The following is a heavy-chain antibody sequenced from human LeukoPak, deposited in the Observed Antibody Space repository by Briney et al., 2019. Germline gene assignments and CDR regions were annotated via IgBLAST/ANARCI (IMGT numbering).Heavy chain of an antibody. CDR2: IYHSGST. CDR3: AREGESVTMIGWFDP. J-gene: IGHJ5*02. V-gene: IGHV4-38-2*02. D-gene: IGHD3-22*01. Sequence: SETLSLTCTVSGYSISSGYYWGWIRQPPGKGLEWIGSIYHSGSTYYNPSLKSRVTISVDTSKNQFSLKLSSVTAADTAVYYCAREGESVTMIGWFDPWGQGTLVTVSS. CDR1: GYSISSGYY.